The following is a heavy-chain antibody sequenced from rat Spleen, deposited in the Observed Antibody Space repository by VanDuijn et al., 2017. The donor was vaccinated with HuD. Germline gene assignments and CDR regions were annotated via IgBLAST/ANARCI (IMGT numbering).Heavy chain of an antibody. CDR3: ARLSTYAYVMDA. D-gene: IGHD1-6*01. V-gene: IGHV5-29*01. Sequence: EVQLVESGGGLVQPGRSMELSCAASGFTFSDYGMAWVRQAPTKGLEWVATISYGDSSGHSSTYYRDSVKGRFTVSRDNAKSTLYLQMDSLRSEDTATYYCARLSTYAYVMDAWGQGASVTVSS. CDR1: GFTFSDYG. CDR2: ISYGDSSGHSST. J-gene: IGHJ4*01.